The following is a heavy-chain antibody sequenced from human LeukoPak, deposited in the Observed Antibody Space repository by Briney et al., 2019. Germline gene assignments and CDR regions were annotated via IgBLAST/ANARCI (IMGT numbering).Heavy chain of an antibody. CDR1: GFTFSSYS. D-gene: IGHD7-27*01. Sequence: GGSLRLSCAVSGFTFSSYSMNWVRQAPGKGLEWVSCISSSGTIYHADSVKGRFTISRDNAKNSLYLQMNGLRDEDTAVYYCARDTGDTPFDYWGQGTLVTVSS. CDR3: ARDTGDTPFDY. V-gene: IGHV3-48*02. CDR2: ISSSGTI. J-gene: IGHJ4*02.